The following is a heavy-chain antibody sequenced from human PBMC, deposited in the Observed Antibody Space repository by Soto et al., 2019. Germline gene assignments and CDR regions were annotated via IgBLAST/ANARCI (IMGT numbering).Heavy chain of an antibody. D-gene: IGHD7-27*01. CDR2: VTPRNGDT. CDR3: ARGGSYWGRRHYFDS. J-gene: IGHJ4*02. Sequence: QVPLVQSGAEMKKPGASVKVSCKASGYTFTSYDINWVRQAAGQGPEWMGSVTPRNGDTAFAQKYQGRVTVTSNTSMSTVYMELSNLRSDDTAVYYCARGGSYWGRRHYFDSWGQGTLVTVSS. CDR1: GYTFTSYD. V-gene: IGHV1-8*02.